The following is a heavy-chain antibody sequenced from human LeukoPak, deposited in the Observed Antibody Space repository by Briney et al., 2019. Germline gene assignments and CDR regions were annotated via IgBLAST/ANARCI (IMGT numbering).Heavy chain of an antibody. J-gene: IGHJ4*02. CDR3: ARGGSYYDRSGYYFLDY. Sequence: GASVKVSCEATGYSFSSYGISWVRQAPGQGREWMGWVSTYSGNREYAQKIQDRVTMTTDASTSTAYMELRSLRSDDTAVYFCARGGSYYDRSGYYFLDYWGQGTLVTVSS. CDR2: VSTYSGNR. CDR1: GYSFSSYG. D-gene: IGHD3-22*01. V-gene: IGHV1-18*01.